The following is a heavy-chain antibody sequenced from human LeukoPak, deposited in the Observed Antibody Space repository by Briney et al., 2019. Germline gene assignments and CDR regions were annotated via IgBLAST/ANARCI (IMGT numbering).Heavy chain of an antibody. D-gene: IGHD3-3*01. Sequence: ASVKVSCKASGYTFTGYYMHWVRQAPGQGLEWMGWINPNSGGTNYAQKFQGRVTMTRDTSISTAYMELSRLRSDDTAVYYCARGPTYYDFRSGSYWGQGTLVTVSS. V-gene: IGHV1-2*02. J-gene: IGHJ4*02. CDR3: ARGPTYYDFRSGSY. CDR1: GYTFTGYY. CDR2: INPNSGGT.